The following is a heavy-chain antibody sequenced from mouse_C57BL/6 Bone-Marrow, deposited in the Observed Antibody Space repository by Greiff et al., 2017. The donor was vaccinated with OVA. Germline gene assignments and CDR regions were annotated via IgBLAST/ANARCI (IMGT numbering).Heavy chain of an antibody. CDR2: ISSGGSYT. V-gene: IGHV5-6*01. D-gene: IGHD1-1*01. Sequence: EVKLVESGGDLVKPGGSLKLSCAASGFTFSSYGMSWVRQTPDKRLEWVATISSGGSYTYYPDSVKGRFTISRDNAKNTLYLQMSSLKSEDTAMYYCARLPITTVVEGYAMDYWGQGTSVTVSS. CDR3: ARLPITTVVEGYAMDY. CDR1: GFTFSSYG. J-gene: IGHJ4*01.